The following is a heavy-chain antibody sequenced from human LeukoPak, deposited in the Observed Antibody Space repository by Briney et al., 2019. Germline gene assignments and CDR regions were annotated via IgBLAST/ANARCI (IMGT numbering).Heavy chain of an antibody. D-gene: IGHD1-26*01. V-gene: IGHV1-8*01. CDR2: MNPNSGNT. J-gene: IGHJ4*02. CDR3: ARVTPSSGSRTPDY. Sequence: EASVKLSCKASGYTFTMYGITWVRQATGQGLEWMGWMNPNSGNTGYAQKCQGRVTMTRNTSISTAYMELSSLRSEDTAVYYCARVTPSSGSRTPDYWGQGTLVTVSS. CDR1: GYTFTMYG.